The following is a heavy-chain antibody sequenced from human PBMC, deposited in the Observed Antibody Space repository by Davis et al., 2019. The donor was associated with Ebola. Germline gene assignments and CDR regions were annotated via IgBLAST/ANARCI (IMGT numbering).Heavy chain of an antibody. V-gene: IGHV4-59*08. D-gene: IGHD2-15*01. Sequence: PSETLSLTCTVSAGSISSYYWSWIRQPPGKGLEWIGYIYYSGSTNYNPSLKSRVTISVDTSKNQFSLKLSSVTAADTAVYYCARYCSGGSCYCYWGQGTLVTVSS. CDR1: AGSISSYY. CDR2: IYYSGST. J-gene: IGHJ4*02. CDR3: ARYCSGGSCYCY.